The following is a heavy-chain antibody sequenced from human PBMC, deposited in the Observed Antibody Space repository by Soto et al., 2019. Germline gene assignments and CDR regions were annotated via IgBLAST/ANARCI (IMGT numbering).Heavy chain of an antibody. CDR1: GFTFDDYA. D-gene: IGHD3-22*01. Sequence: PGGSLRLSCAASGFTFDDYAMHWVRQAPGKGLEWVSGISWNSGSIGYADSVKGRFTISRDNAKNSLYLQMNSLRAEDTALYYCAKDIVGGYYDSSGYYQFDYWGQGTLVTVSS. CDR3: AKDIVGGYYDSSGYYQFDY. V-gene: IGHV3-9*01. CDR2: ISWNSGSI. J-gene: IGHJ4*02.